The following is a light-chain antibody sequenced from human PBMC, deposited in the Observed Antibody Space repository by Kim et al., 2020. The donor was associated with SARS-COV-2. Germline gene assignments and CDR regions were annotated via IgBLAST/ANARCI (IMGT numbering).Light chain of an antibody. CDR1: SLRRYY. J-gene: IGLJ2*01. CDR2: GKN. Sequence: SSELTQDPAVSVDLGRTVRITCQGDSLRRYYATWYQQKPGQAPQLVIYGKNNRPSGIPDRFSGSSSGNTASLTITRTQAGDEADYYCNSRDSNDNVVVGVAIQLTVL. CDR3: NSRDSNDNVV. V-gene: IGLV3-19*01.